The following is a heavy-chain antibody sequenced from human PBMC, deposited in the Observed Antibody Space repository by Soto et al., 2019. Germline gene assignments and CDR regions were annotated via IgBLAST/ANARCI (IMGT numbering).Heavy chain of an antibody. V-gene: IGHV1-69*06. CDR2: IIPIFGTA. CDR1: GGTFSSYA. CDR3: ARDYYDSSGYSSLAFDI. J-gene: IGHJ3*02. D-gene: IGHD3-22*01. Sequence: GASVKVSCKASGGTFSSYAIGWVRQAPGQGLEWMGGIIPIFGTANYAQKFQGRVTITADKSTSTAYMELSSLRSEDTAVYYCARDYYDSSGYSSLAFDIWGQGTMVTVTS.